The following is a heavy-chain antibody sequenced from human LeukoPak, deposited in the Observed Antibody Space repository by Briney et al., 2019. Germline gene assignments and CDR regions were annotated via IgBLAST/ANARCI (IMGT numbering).Heavy chain of an antibody. CDR1: GFTFSSYW. V-gene: IGHV3-7*03. Sequence: PGGSLRLSCAASGFTFSSYWMSWVRQAPGKGLEWVANIKQDGSEKYYVDSVKGRFTISRDNAKNSLYLQMNSLRTEDTALYYCAKAGGSYCGGDCFDYWGQGTLVTVSS. CDR2: IKQDGSEK. CDR3: AKAGGSYCGGDCFDY. D-gene: IGHD2-21*01. J-gene: IGHJ4*02.